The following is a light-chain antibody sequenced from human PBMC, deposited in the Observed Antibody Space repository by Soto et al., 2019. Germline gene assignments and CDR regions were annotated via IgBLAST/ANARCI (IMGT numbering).Light chain of an antibody. CDR3: QQYGSSGT. V-gene: IGKV3-20*01. CDR1: QSVSNNY. J-gene: IGKJ1*01. Sequence: CPGARATLSGRASQSVSNNYLAWYQQKPGQAPRLLIYGAPNRATGIPDRFSGSGSGTDFTLTISRLEPEDFAVYYCQQYGSSGTFGQGTKVDIK. CDR2: GAP.